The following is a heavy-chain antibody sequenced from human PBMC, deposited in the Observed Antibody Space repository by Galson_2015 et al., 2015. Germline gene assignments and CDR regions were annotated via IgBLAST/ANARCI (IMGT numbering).Heavy chain of an antibody. J-gene: IGHJ6*02. Sequence: SLRLSCAASGFTSNSYGIHGGRQAPGKGLEWEALIWYAGSNNYYAASVRGRFTISRDNSKNTLYLQMNSLRGEDTAVYYCARDDGEPVRGYYYGMDVWGQGTTVTVSS. V-gene: IGHV3-33*01. CDR3: ARDDGEPVRGYYYGMDV. D-gene: IGHD3-10*01. CDR1: GFTSNSYG. CDR2: IWYAGSNN.